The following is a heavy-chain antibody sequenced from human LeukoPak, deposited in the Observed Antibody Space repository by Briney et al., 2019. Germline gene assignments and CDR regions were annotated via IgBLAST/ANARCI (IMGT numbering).Heavy chain of an antibody. CDR2: ISSDGNIK. V-gene: IGHV3-30-3*01. CDR1: GFTFNTYS. CDR3: ARVVGDDRGYFDY. J-gene: IGHJ4*02. Sequence: PGGSLGLSCAASGFTFNTYSIHWVRQAPGKGLEWVAIISSDGNIKYYSDSVQGRFTISRDNSKNTLYLQMNSLRAEDTAVYYCARVVGDDRGYFDYWGQGTLVTVSS. D-gene: IGHD2-2*01.